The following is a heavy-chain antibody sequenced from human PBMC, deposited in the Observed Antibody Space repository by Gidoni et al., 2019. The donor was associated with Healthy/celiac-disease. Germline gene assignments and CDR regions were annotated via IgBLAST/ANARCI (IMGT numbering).Heavy chain of an antibody. V-gene: IGHV3-23*01. CDR2: ISGSGGST. CDR3: VPHGSGIPGGYFDY. Sequence: EVQLLESGGGLVQPGGSLRLSCAASGFTFSSYAMSWVRQAPGKGLEWVSAISGSGGSTYYADSVKGRFTISRDNSKNTLYLQMNSLRAEDTAVYYCVPHGSGIPGGYFDYWGQGTLVTVSS. J-gene: IGHJ4*02. CDR1: GFTFSSYA. D-gene: IGHD3-10*01.